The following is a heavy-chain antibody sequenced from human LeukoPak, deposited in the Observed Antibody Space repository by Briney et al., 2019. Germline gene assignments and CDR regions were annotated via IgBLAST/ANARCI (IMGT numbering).Heavy chain of an antibody. V-gene: IGHV4-59*01. J-gene: IGHJ4*02. Sequence: SETLSLTCTVSGGSLNNYYWTWFRQPPGKGLEWIGYVYYSGGTNYNPSLKSRVTISVDTSKNQFSLKLTSVTAADTAVYYCARDRGYSYDLDFWGQGTLVTVSS. D-gene: IGHD5-18*01. CDR3: ARDRGYSYDLDF. CDR1: GGSLNNYY. CDR2: VYYSGGT.